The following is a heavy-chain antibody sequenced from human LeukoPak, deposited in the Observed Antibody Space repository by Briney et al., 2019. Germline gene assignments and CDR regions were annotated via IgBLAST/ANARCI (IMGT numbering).Heavy chain of an antibody. J-gene: IGHJ4*02. CDR2: IWYDGSNK. V-gene: IGHV3-33*06. Sequence: GGSLRLSCAASGFTFSSYGMDWVRQAPGKGLEWVAVIWYDGSNKYYADSVKGRFTISRDNSKNTLYLQMNSLRAEDTAVYYCAKTLRTGYSSGWYYFDYWGQGTLVTVSS. D-gene: IGHD6-19*01. CDR3: AKTLRTGYSSGWYYFDY. CDR1: GFTFSSYG.